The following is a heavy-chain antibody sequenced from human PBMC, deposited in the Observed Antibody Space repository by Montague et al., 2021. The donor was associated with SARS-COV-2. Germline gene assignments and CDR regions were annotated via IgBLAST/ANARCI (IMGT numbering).Heavy chain of an antibody. Sequence: SLRLSCAASGFTVNNYWLHWVRQAPGKGLVWVSRINNDKSRRNYSYSGKGLFTVSRDNAKNTVYLEMNSLRAEDTAVSYCVRDLGWAEDYWGQGTLVTVSS. CDR1: GFTVNNYW. CDR2: INNDKSRR. CDR3: VRDLGWAEDY. J-gene: IGHJ4*02. V-gene: IGHV3-74*01. D-gene: IGHD1-26*01.